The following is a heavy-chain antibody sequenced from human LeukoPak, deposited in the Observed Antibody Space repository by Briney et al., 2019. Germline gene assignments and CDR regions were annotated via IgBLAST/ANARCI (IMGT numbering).Heavy chain of an antibody. CDR1: GFTFSNYW. V-gene: IGHV3-7*01. D-gene: IGHD5-24*01. Sequence: GGSLRLSCAASGFTFSNYWMNWVRQAPGKGLEWVANINKDGSEKNYVDSVKGRFTISRDNAKNSLYLQMNNLRAEDTAVYYCAKQMAVDYFDYWGQGTLVTVSS. CDR3: AKQMAVDYFDY. CDR2: INKDGSEK. J-gene: IGHJ4*02.